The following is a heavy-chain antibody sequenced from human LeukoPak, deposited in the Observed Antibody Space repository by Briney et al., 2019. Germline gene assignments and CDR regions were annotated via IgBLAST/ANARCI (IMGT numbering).Heavy chain of an antibody. J-gene: IGHJ4*02. CDR2: ISSGGSTI. CDR3: AKGSYASGWYQTFDY. V-gene: IGHV3-11*04. CDR1: GFTFSDHF. Sequence: PGGSLRLSCAASGFTFSDHFMTWIRQAPGKGLEWVSYISSGGSTIYYATSAKGRFTISRDNAENSLYLQMNSLRAEDTAVYYCAKGSYASGWYQTFDYWGQGILVTVSS. D-gene: IGHD6-19*01.